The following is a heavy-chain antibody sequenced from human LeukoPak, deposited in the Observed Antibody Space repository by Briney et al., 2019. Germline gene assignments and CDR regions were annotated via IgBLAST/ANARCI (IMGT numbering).Heavy chain of an antibody. V-gene: IGHV4-39*01. CDR3: ARRYCSGGHCYYFDS. J-gene: IGHJ4*02. CDR2: IYYSGST. D-gene: IGHD2-15*01. Sequence: SETLSLTCTVSGGSISSSSHYWGWIRQPPGMGLEWIGIIYYSGSTYYNPSLNSRVTVSLDTSKNQFSLTVTSVTAADTAVYYCARRYCSGGHCYYFDSWGQGTLVTISS. CDR1: GGSISSSSHY.